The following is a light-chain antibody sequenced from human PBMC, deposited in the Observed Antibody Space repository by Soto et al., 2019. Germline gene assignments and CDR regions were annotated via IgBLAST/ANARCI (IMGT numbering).Light chain of an antibody. J-gene: IGKJ1*01. CDR1: QSISSW. V-gene: IGKV1-5*01. Sequence: DIQMTQSPSTLSASVGDRVTITCRASQSISSWLAWYQQKPGKAPKLLIYDASSLESGVPSRFSGSVSGTEFTLTISSLQPDDLATYHCQQYNSYSPTFGQGTKVEIK. CDR2: DAS. CDR3: QQYNSYSPT.